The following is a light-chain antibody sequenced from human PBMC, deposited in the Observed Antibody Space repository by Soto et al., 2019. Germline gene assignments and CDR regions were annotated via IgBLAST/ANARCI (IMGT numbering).Light chain of an antibody. CDR1: QNIDSW. CDR3: QQYRDYSRS. J-gene: IGKJ1*01. Sequence: DIQMTQSPSTLSASIGDRITISCRASQNIDSWLAWYQQRPGKAPKLLIYSASNLESGVPSRFSGSGSGTDFTLTITSLQPDDFATYYCQQYRDYSRSFGQGTQVEVK. CDR2: SAS. V-gene: IGKV1-5*03.